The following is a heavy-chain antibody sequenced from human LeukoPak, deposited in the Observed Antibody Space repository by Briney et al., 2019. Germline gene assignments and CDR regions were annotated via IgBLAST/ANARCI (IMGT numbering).Heavy chain of an antibody. Sequence: GGSLRLSCAASGFTFSNYWMSWVRQTPGKGLEWVANIKEDGSDKYYVDSLKGRFTISRDNAKNSLYLQMNSLRAEDTTVYYCAKDRTRQAYWGQGTLVTVSS. CDR2: IKEDGSDK. CDR3: AKDRTRQAY. D-gene: IGHD3-3*01. V-gene: IGHV3-7*03. CDR1: GFTFSNYW. J-gene: IGHJ4*02.